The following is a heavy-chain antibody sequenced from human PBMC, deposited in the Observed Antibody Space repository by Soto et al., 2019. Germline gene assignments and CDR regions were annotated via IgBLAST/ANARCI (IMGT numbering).Heavy chain of an antibody. J-gene: IGHJ5*02. CDR1: GDTFSSHA. Sequence: SVKVSCKASGDTFSSHALSWVRQAPGQGLEWMGGIIPIFDARTYAQKFQGRVTISADKSTKTGYVELSSLTAADTAVYYCARDMHAGFTHYFDPWGQGTLVTVSS. D-gene: IGHD1-26*01. CDR3: ARDMHAGFTHYFDP. V-gene: IGHV1-69*06. CDR2: IIPIFDAR.